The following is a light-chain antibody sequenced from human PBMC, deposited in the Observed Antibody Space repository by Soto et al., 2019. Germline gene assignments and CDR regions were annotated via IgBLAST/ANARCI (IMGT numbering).Light chain of an antibody. CDR2: SAS. CDR3: LQEHTPLLT. CDR1: QGIRND. V-gene: IGKV1-6*01. Sequence: AIQRTKSPSSLSASVGDGVTITCLASQGIRNDLGWYQQKPGKAPKLLFYSASSLQSGVPSRFSGSGSGTDFTLTISSLQPEDVATYFCLQEHTPLLTFGHGTKVDTK. J-gene: IGKJ1*01.